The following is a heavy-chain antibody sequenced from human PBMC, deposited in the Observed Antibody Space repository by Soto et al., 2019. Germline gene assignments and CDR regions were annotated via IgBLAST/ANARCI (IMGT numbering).Heavy chain of an antibody. J-gene: IGHJ2*01. CDR1: GGPFSSHT. Sequence: QDQLVQSGAEVKKPGSSVKVSCKAFGGPFSSHTFSWVRQAPGQGLEWMGRIIPALGTTTYAQKFRGRVTITADESVTTVYMELNSLRTEDTAVYYCARPDFGDYWYFDLWGRGTLVTVSS. CDR3: ARPDFGDYWYFDL. CDR2: IIPALGTT. D-gene: IGHD4-17*01. V-gene: IGHV1-69*08.